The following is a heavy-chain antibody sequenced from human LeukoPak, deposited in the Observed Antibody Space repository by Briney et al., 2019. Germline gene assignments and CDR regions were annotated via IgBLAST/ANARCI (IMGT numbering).Heavy chain of an antibody. CDR3: ARDHPDAGSAFEI. V-gene: IGHV4-31*03. D-gene: IGHD3-10*01. CDR2: IYYSESA. CDR1: GGSISSGGYY. J-gene: IGHJ3*02. Sequence: SETLSLTCTVSGGSISSGGYYWGWIRQHPGQGLEWIGYIYYSESAYYNPSLKSRTTISVNTSKNQFSLKLNSVTAADTAVYYCARDHPDAGSAFEIWGQGTMVTVSS.